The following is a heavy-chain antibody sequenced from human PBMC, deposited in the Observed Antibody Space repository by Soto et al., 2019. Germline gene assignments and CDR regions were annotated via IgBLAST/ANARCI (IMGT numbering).Heavy chain of an antibody. V-gene: IGHV1-2*04. Sequence: ASVKVSCKASGYTFTGYYMHWVRQAPGQGLEWMGWINPNSGGTNYEQKFQGWVTMTRDTSISTAYMELSRLRSDDTAVYYCARAGGYCTNGVCYAFDIWGQGTMVTVSS. CDR3: ARAGGYCTNGVCYAFDI. CDR1: GYTFTGYY. CDR2: INPNSGGT. D-gene: IGHD2-8*01. J-gene: IGHJ3*02.